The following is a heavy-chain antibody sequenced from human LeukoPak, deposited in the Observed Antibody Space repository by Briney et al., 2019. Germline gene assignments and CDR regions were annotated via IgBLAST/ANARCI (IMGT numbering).Heavy chain of an antibody. CDR3: AREQSGSRGWYTVDY. D-gene: IGHD6-19*01. Sequence: GGSLRLSCAASGFTFSTYAITWVRQGPGKGLEWVSAIRPDGDRTYYTDSVRGRFTISRDNTRDTVYLQVNSLRVEDTAVYYCAREQSGSRGWYTVDYWGQGTLVTVSS. V-gene: IGHV3-23*01. CDR1: GFTFSTYA. CDR2: IRPDGDRT. J-gene: IGHJ4*02.